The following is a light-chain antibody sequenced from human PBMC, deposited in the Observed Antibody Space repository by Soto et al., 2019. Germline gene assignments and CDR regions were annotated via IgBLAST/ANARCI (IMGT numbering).Light chain of an antibody. V-gene: IGLV9-49*01. CDR3: GADHGRGRNFVDV. J-gene: IGLJ1*01. CDR1: SGYSNYK. Sequence: QSVLTQPPSASASLGASVTLTCTLSSGYSNYKLDWYQQRPGKGPRFVMRVGTGGIVGSKGDGIPDRFSVLGSVLNRYLTIKNIQEEDESDYLCGADHGRGRNFVDVCGTGTNLTVL. CDR2: VGTGGIVG.